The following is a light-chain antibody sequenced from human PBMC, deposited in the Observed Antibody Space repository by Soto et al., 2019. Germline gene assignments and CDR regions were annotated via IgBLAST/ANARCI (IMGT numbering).Light chain of an antibody. CDR3: QQYNNWPPIT. CDR2: EAS. J-gene: IGKJ5*01. CDR1: QSVSSY. V-gene: IGKV3D-15*01. Sequence: EFVLTQSPATLSLSPGERATLSCSASQSVSSYLAWYQQKPGQAPRLLIYEASRRATGIPARFSGSGSGTEFTLTISSLQSEDFAVYYCQQYNNWPPITFGQGTRLEIK.